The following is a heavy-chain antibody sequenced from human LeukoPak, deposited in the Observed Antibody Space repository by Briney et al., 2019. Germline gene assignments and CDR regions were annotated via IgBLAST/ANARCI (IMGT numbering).Heavy chain of an antibody. CDR2: ISWNSGSI. D-gene: IGHD6-6*01. CDR1: GFTFDDYA. V-gene: IGHV3-9*03. CDR3: AKDIYSSSSASFDY. J-gene: IGHJ4*02. Sequence: GGSLRLSCGASGFTFDDYAMHWVRQAPGKGLEWVSGISWNSGSIGYADSVKGRFTISRDNAKNSLYLQMNSLRAEDMALYYCAKDIYSSSSASFDYWGQGTLVTVSS.